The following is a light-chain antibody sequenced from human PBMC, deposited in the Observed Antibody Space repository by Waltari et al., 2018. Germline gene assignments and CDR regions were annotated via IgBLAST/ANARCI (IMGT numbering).Light chain of an antibody. CDR1: SSDVGNYNL. CDR3: CSYAGSYTWV. J-gene: IGLJ3*02. Sequence: QSALTQPASVSGSPGQSITISCTGTSSDVGNYNLVSWYQLYPGKAPKVMIYDDNRRPSGVSDRFSGSKSGNTASLTISGVQAEDEADYYCCSYAGSYTWVFGGGTKLTVL. V-gene: IGLV2-23*01. CDR2: DDN.